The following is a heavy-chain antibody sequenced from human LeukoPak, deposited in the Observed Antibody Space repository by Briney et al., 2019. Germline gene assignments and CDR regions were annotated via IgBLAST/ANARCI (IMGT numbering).Heavy chain of an antibody. Sequence: PGGSLRLSCAASGFTFSSYNMNWVRQAPGKGLEWVSYISSTSTTIYYADSVKGRFTISRDNAKNSLYLQLNSLTAEDTAVYYCARDAPSWGSYRHEYHFEHWGQGTLVTVSS. D-gene: IGHD3-16*02. CDR3: ARDAPSWGSYRHEYHFEH. V-gene: IGHV3-48*04. CDR2: ISSTSTTI. J-gene: IGHJ4*02. CDR1: GFTFSSYN.